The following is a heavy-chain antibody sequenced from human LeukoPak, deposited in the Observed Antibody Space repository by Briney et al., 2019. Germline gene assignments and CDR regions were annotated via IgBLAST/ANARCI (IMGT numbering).Heavy chain of an antibody. CDR1: GFTFSSYS. V-gene: IGHV3-21*01. Sequence: GGSLRLSCAASGFTFSSYSMNWVRQAPGKGLEWVSSISSSSSYIYYADSVKGRFTISRDNAKNSLYLQMNSLRAEDTAVYYCASDPLGYCSSTSCYEIDYWGQGTLVTVSS. J-gene: IGHJ4*02. CDR2: ISSSSSYI. CDR3: ASDPLGYCSSTSCYEIDY. D-gene: IGHD2-2*01.